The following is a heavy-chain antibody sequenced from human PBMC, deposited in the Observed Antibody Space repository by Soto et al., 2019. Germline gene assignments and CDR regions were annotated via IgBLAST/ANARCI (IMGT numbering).Heavy chain of an antibody. CDR1: GYTFTSYS. J-gene: IGHJ4*02. D-gene: IGHD3-10*01. CDR2: VSADNGNT. CDR3: ARAQILWFGESYFDY. Sequence: ASVKVSCKASGYTFTSYSITWMRQAPGQGLEWMGWVSADNGNTNYAQKFQGRVTMSTDTSTSTAYMELRSLRSDDAAVYYCARAQILWFGESYFDYWGQGTLVTVSS. V-gene: IGHV1-18*04.